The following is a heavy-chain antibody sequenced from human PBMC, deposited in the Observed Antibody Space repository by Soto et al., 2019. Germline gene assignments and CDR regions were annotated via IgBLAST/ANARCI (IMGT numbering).Heavy chain of an antibody. V-gene: IGHV3-21*01. J-gene: IGHJ4*02. CDR2: ISKSDYT. Sequence: GGSLRLSCTVSGFAFNNYGINWVHQAPGKGLEWVSSISKSDYTYYSDSVKGRFTISIDNAKNSVSLQMNTLRVEDTAVYYCAREDSIIIPAVSDFWGQGTLVTVSS. D-gene: IGHD2-2*01. CDR1: GFAFNNYG. CDR3: AREDSIIIPAVSDF.